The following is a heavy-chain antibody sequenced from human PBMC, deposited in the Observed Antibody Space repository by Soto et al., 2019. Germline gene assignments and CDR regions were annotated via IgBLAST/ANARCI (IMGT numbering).Heavy chain of an antibody. CDR1: GGTFGSYT. J-gene: IGHJ5*02. D-gene: IGHD3-10*01. CDR2: IIPILGIA. CDR3: ARDARFGELPGWFDP. V-gene: IGHV1-69*04. Sequence: GASVKVSCKASGGTFGSYTISWVRQAPGQGLEWMGRIIPILGIANYAQKFQGRVTITADKSTSTAYMELSSLRSEDTAVYYCARDARFGELPGWFDPWGQGTLVTVSS.